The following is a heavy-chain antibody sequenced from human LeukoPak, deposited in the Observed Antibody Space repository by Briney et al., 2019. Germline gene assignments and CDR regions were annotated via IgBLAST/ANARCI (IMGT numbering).Heavy chain of an antibody. CDR3: AKDLERTTGTTGYYFGMDV. D-gene: IGHD1-1*01. CDR2: ISGSGGST. V-gene: IGHV3-23*01. CDR1: GFTFSSYA. Sequence: GGSLRLSCAASGFTFSSYAMGWVRQAPGKGLEWVSSISGSGGSTYYADSVKGRFTISRDNSKNTLYLQMNSLGAEDTAVYYCAKDLERTTGTTGYYFGMDVWGQGTTVTVSS. J-gene: IGHJ6*02.